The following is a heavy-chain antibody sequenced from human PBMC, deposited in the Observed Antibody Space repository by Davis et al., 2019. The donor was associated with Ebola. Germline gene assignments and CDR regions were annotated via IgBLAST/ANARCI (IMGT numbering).Heavy chain of an antibody. J-gene: IGHJ4*02. CDR1: GITVSTNY. D-gene: IGHD6-13*01. CDR2: IFSGGNT. V-gene: IGHV3-66*01. CDR3: AKFSRAGDSV. Sequence: GGSLRLSCPASGITVSTNYMSWVRQAPGKGLEWFSVIFSGGNTYYADSVKGRFIISRDNPKNTLYLQVNSLRDEDTAVYYCAKFSRAGDSVWGQGTLVTVSS.